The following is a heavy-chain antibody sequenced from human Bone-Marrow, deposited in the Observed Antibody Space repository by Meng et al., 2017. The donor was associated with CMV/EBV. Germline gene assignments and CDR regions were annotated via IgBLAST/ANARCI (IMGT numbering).Heavy chain of an antibody. CDR1: GFTLDDYA. CDR2: ISWNSGSI. CDR3: ARHFITIFGVVGAFDI. J-gene: IGHJ3*02. Sequence: GGSLRLSCAASGFTLDDYAMHWVRQAPGKGLEWVSGISWNSGSIGYADSVKGRFTISRDNAKNSLYLQMNSLRAEDTAVYYCARHFITIFGVVGAFDIWGQGTMVTVSS. D-gene: IGHD3-3*01. V-gene: IGHV3-9*01.